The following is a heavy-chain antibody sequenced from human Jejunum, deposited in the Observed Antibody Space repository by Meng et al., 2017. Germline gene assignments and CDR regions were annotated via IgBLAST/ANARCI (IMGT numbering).Heavy chain of an antibody. CDR1: RGSLHTCAC. CDR2: IDHTGNT. V-gene: IGHV4-4*02. Sequence: QVRRREPVLGLRKPSGHCSLLFVSPRGSLHTCACEGTTGPPPGHGRHRIGEIDHTGNTNDNPSLQSRFTMTVDKSKHQLSLGLNSVTAAETALYYCARVRDCSTVSCESGIDPWGQGTLVTVSS. CDR3: ARVRDCSTVSCESGIDP. J-gene: IGHJ5*02. D-gene: IGHD2-15*01.